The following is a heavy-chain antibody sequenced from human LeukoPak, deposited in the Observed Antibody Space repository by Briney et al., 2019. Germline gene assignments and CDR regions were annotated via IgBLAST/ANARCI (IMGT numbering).Heavy chain of an antibody. Sequence: GRSLRLSCAASGFTFSSYGMHWVRQAPGKGLEWVAVIWYDGSNKYYADSVKGRFTISRDNCKNTLYLQMNSLRAEDTAVYYCAKLASITMVRGVTVPHFDYWGQGTLVTVSS. J-gene: IGHJ4*02. V-gene: IGHV3-33*06. D-gene: IGHD3-10*01. CDR2: IWYDGSNK. CDR1: GFTFSSYG. CDR3: AKLASITMVRGVTVPHFDY.